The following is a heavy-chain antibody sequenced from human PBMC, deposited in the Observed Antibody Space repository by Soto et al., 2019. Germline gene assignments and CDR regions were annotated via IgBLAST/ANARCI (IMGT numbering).Heavy chain of an antibody. CDR2: ISGSGGST. CDR1: GFTFSSYA. J-gene: IGHJ6*02. D-gene: IGHD6-13*01. Sequence: PGGSLRLSCAASGFTFSSYAISWVRQAPGKGLEWVSAISGSGGSTYYADSVKGRFTISRGNSKNTLYLQMNSLRAEDTAVYYCAKDRPIAAAPLKYYYYYDGMDVWGQGTTVTVSS. CDR3: AKDRPIAAAPLKYYYYYDGMDV. V-gene: IGHV3-23*01.